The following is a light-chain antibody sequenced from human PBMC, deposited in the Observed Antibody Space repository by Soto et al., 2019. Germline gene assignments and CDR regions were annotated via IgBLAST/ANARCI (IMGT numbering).Light chain of an antibody. V-gene: IGKV3-20*01. CDR2: GAS. CDR3: QQYGSSWT. CDR1: QSVSSSY. Sequence: EIVLTQSPATLCLSPGERATLSCRASQSVSSSYLAWYQQKPGQAPGLLIYGASSRATGIPDRFSGSGSGTDFTLTISRLEPEDFAVYYCQQYGSSWTFGQGIKVDIK. J-gene: IGKJ1*01.